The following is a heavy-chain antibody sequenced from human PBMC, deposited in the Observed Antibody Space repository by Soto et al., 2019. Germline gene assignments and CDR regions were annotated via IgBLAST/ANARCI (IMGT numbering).Heavy chain of an antibody. CDR2: IYDSGST. V-gene: IGHV4-31*03. J-gene: IGHJ2*01. Sequence: SETLSLTCTVSGVSISSGGYYWSWIRQHPGKGLEWIGYIYDSGSTYYNPSLKSRVTISVDTSENQFSLKLSSVTAADTAVYYCARDVDYWYFDLWGRGTLVTVSS. CDR3: ARDVDYWYFDL. CDR1: GVSISSGGYY.